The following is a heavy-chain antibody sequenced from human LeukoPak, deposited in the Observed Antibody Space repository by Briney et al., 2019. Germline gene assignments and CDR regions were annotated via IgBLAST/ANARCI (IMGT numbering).Heavy chain of an antibody. D-gene: IGHD6-13*01. J-gene: IGHJ3*02. CDR2: MNPNSGNT. CDR1: GYTFTSYD. V-gene: IGHV1-8*03. Sequence: ASVKVSCKASGYTFTSYDINWVRQATGQGLEWMGWMNPNSGNTGYAQKFQGRVTITRNTSISTAYMELSSLRSEDTAVYYCAGPVEQQPEGPFDIWGQGTMVTVSS. CDR3: AGPVEQQPEGPFDI.